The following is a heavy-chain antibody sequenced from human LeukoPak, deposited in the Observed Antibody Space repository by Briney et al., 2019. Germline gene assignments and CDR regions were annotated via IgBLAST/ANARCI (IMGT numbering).Heavy chain of an antibody. CDR2: IYYSGST. J-gene: IGHJ6*02. D-gene: IGHD4-23*01. V-gene: IGHV4-39*02. CDR3: AREMGVVTAHGIDV. CDR1: GGSISSISSNNYH. Sequence: SETLSLTCIVSGGSISSISSNNYHWGWIRQPPGKGLEWIGSIYYSGSTYYNPSLKSRVTISVDASKNQVSLKLSSVTAADTALYYCAREMGVVTAHGIDVWGQGTTVTVS.